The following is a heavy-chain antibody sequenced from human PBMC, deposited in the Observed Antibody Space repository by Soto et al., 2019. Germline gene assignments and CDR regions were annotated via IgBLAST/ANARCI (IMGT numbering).Heavy chain of an antibody. V-gene: IGHV3-48*03. CDR1: GFTFSSYE. J-gene: IGHJ4*02. Sequence: SGGSLRLSCAASGFTFSSYEMNWVRQAPGKGLEWVSYISSSGSTIYYADSVKGRFTISRDNAKNSLYLQMNSLRAEDTAVYYCARGEVVAATPSPYFDYWGQGTLVTVSS. CDR3: ARGEVVAATPSPYFDY. D-gene: IGHD2-15*01. CDR2: ISSSGSTI.